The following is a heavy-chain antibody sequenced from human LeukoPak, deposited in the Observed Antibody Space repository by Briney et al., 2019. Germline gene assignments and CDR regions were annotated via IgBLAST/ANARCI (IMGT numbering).Heavy chain of an antibody. V-gene: IGHV3-23*01. CDR2: LRGGGET. J-gene: IGHJ1*01. CDR1: GFSFRSYA. CDR3: AKANWVSSADAVV. Sequence: PGGSLRLSCAASGFSFRSYAMSWVRQAPARGLEWVSSLRGGGETFYADSVKGRFTLSRDESRNTVYLEMNNLRVEDTAVYFCAKANWVSSADAVVWGQGTLVTVSS. D-gene: IGHD2-21*01.